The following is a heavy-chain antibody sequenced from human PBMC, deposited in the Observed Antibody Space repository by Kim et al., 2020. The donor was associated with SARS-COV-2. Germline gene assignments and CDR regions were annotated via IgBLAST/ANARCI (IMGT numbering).Heavy chain of an antibody. Sequence: GGSLRLSCAGSGFTFDEYAMHWVRQAPGKGLEWVSGIFSSGRTGYADSMKGRVTISRDNAKNLLYLQINSLTLEDTAFYYCIKDIVAVGADSWGAGTLVTVSS. CDR2: IFSSGRT. V-gene: IGHV3-9*01. D-gene: IGHD1-26*01. CDR3: IKDIVAVGADS. CDR1: GFTFDEYA. J-gene: IGHJ4*02.